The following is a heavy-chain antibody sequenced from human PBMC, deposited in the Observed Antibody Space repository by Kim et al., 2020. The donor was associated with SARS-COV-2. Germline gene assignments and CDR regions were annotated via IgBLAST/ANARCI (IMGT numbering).Heavy chain of an antibody. J-gene: IGHJ4*02. CDR2: IYYSGST. V-gene: IGHV4-39*01. CDR1: GGSISSSSYY. D-gene: IGHD6-19*01. Sequence: SETLSLTCTVSGGSISSSSYYWGWIRQPPGMGLEWIGSIYYSGSTYYNPSLKSRVTISVDTSKNQFSLKLSSVTATDTAVYYCARHYGGGLGPSLFDYWGQGTLVTVSS. CDR3: ARHYGGGLGPSLFDY.